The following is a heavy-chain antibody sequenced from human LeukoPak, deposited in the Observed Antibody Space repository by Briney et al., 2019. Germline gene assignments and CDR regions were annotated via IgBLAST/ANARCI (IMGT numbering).Heavy chain of an antibody. CDR3: AKRFLTASNWFDP. Sequence: GASVKVSCKASGYTFTTYGISWVRQAPGKGLEWVSAISGSGGNTYYADSVRGRFTISRDNSKNTVYLQMNSLRAEDTAVYYCAKRFLTASNWFDPWGQGTLVTVSS. J-gene: IGHJ5*02. CDR2: ISGSGGNT. V-gene: IGHV3-23*01. D-gene: IGHD3-9*01. CDR1: GYTFTTYG.